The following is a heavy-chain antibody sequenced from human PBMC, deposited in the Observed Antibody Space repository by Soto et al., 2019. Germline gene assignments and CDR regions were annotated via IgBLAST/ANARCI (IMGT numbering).Heavy chain of an antibody. Sequence: ASVKVSCKASGYTFTGYYMHWVRQAPGQGLEWMGWINPNSGGTNYAQKFQGWVTMTRDTSISTAYMELSRLRSDDTAVYYCARGGPGDDWLLPDYYYYYMDVWGKGTTVTVSS. CDR3: ARGGPGDDWLLPDYYYYYMDV. D-gene: IGHD3-9*01. J-gene: IGHJ6*03. V-gene: IGHV1-2*04. CDR2: INPNSGGT. CDR1: GYTFTGYY.